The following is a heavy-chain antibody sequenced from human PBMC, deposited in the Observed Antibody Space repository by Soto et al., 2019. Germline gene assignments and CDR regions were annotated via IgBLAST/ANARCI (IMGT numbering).Heavy chain of an antibody. J-gene: IGHJ6*03. CDR3: AKALRFTFTTGYHMDV. CDR1: GFTVSSYA. Sequence: EVQLLESGGGLVQPGGSLRLSCAASGFTVSSYAMSWVSQAPGKGLEWVSVISGSGSTYSADSLKGRFTISRDSSKNTVYLQMTSLKAEDTAVYYCAKALRFTFTTGYHMDVWDRGTTVTVSS. CDR2: ISGSGST. V-gene: IGHV3-23*01. D-gene: IGHD3-16*01.